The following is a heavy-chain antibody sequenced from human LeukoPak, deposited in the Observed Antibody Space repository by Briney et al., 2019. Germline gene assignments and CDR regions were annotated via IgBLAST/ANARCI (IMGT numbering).Heavy chain of an antibody. CDR3: ARHVPLGYCSSTSCQDYYYYYMDV. Sequence: PSQTLSLTCSVSGGSISSGGYYWSWIRQPPGKGLEWIGYIYHSGSTYYNPSLQSRVTISLDRSKNQISLKLSSVTAADTAVYYCARHVPLGYCSSTSCQDYYYYYMDVRGKGTTVTVSS. V-gene: IGHV4-30-2*01. CDR2: IYHSGST. D-gene: IGHD2-2*01. CDR1: GGSISSGGYY. J-gene: IGHJ6*03.